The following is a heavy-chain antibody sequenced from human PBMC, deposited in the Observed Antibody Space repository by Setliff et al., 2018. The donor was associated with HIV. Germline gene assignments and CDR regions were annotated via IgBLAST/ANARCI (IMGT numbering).Heavy chain of an antibody. D-gene: IGHD3-3*01. Sequence: PSETLSLPCAVSGYSISTAYYWGWVRQPPGKGLAWIGSVYHSGTTYYNPSLKSRVTISVDTSNNHFSLKVTSVTAADTAVYYCRRGRSITSFGVAYFDFWGQGTQVTVSS. CDR1: GYSISTAYY. J-gene: IGHJ4*02. V-gene: IGHV4-38-2*01. CDR2: VYHSGTT. CDR3: RRGRSITSFGVAYFDF.